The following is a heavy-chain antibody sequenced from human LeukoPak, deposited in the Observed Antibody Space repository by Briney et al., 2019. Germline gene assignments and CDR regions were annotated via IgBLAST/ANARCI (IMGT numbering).Heavy chain of an antibody. Sequence: GGSLRLSCAASGFTFSNYGLHWVRQAPGKGLEWVAVISFDGSNEYYADSVRGRFTISRDNSKNTLYLQMNSLRIEDTAVYYCAKGYRLHLVNYWFDPWGQGSLVTVSS. CDR1: GFTFSNYG. D-gene: IGHD1-26*01. CDR3: AKGYRLHLVNYWFDP. V-gene: IGHV3-30*18. J-gene: IGHJ5*02. CDR2: ISFDGSNE.